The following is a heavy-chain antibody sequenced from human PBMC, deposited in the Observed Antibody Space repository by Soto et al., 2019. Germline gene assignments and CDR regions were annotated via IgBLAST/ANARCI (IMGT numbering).Heavy chain of an antibody. CDR1: GFTCSDYY. Sequence: XGSLKLSCSVSGFTCSDYYMSWIRQAPGKGLEWVSYIGSSGSTIYYADSVKGRFTISRDNAKNSLYLQMNSLRAEDTAVYFCARDRGGYLDYSGQGPLVTVSS. D-gene: IGHD3-10*01. V-gene: IGHV3-11*01. J-gene: IGHJ4*02. CDR2: IGSSGSTI. CDR3: ARDRGGYLDY.